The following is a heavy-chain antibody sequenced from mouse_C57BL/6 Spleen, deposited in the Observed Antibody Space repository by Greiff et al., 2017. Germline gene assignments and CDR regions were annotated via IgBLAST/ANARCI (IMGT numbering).Heavy chain of an antibody. D-gene: IGHD1-1*01. CDR2: ISDGGSYT. J-gene: IGHJ4*01. CDR3: ARDWDYGSSYAMDY. CDR1: GFTFSSYA. V-gene: IGHV5-4*01. Sequence: EVKLEESGGGLVKPGGSLKLSCAASGFTFSSYAMSWVRQTPEKRLELVATISDGGSYTYYPDNVKGRFTISRDNAKNNLYLQMSHLKSEDTAMYYCARDWDYGSSYAMDYWGQGTSVTVSS.